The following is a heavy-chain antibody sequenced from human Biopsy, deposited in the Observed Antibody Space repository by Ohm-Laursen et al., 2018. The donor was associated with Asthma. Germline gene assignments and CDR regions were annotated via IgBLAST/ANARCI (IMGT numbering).Heavy chain of an antibody. V-gene: IGHV1-3*04. J-gene: IGHJ3*01. CDR3: ARTYYDFLTGQVKDVFGV. Sequence: ATVNISCKPSGYNFISFAIHWVRQAPGQRLEWMGWGNTGNGDTKYSQKFQGRVTITRDTTARTAYMELRSLRSEDTATYYCARTYYDFLTGQVKDVFGVWGQGTMVTVSS. CDR1: GYNFISFA. D-gene: IGHD3-9*01. CDR2: GNTGNGDT.